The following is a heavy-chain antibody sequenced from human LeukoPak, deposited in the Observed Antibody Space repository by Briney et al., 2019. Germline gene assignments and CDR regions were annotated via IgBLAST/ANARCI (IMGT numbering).Heavy chain of an antibody. CDR2: ISGSGGST. J-gene: IGHJ4*02. Sequence: PGGSLRLSCAASGFTFSSYDMSWVRQAPGKGLEWVSVISGSGGSTYYADSVKGRFTISRDNSKNTLYLQMNSLRAEDTAVYYCAKTLSRRLDNWGQGSLVTVSS. D-gene: IGHD3-10*01. V-gene: IGHV3-23*01. CDR1: GFTFSSYD. CDR3: AKTLSRRLDN.